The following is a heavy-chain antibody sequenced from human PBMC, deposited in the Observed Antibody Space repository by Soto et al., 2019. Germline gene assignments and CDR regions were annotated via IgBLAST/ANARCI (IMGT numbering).Heavy chain of an antibody. D-gene: IGHD3-10*01. CDR2: IIPILGIA. CDR3: ASSITMVRGVIRPHDAFDI. V-gene: IGHV1-69*02. CDR1: GGTFSSYT. J-gene: IGHJ3*02. Sequence: QVQLVQSGAEVKKPGSSVKVSCKASGGTFSSYTISWVRQAPGQGLEWMGRIIPILGIANYAQKFQGRVTITAAKSTSTAYMELSSLRAEDTAVYYCASSITMVRGVIRPHDAFDIWGQGTMVTVSS.